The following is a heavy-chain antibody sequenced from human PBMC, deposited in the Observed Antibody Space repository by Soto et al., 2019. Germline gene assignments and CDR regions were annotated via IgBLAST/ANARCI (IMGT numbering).Heavy chain of an antibody. D-gene: IGHD6-19*01. J-gene: IGHJ4*02. CDR1: GVSVSRNTAA. CDR3: ARGVADRGFDL. V-gene: IGHV6-1*01. Sequence: QTLSLSCAISGVSVSRNTAAWNWIRSSPSRGLEWLGRTYYRSNWRHDYAVSVKSRITVNPDTSKNHFSLQLNSVTPDDTAVYYCARGVADRGFDLWGQGTLVTVS. CDR2: TYYRSNWRH.